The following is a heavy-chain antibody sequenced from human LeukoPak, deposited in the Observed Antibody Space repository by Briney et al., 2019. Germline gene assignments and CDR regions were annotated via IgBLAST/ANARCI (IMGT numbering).Heavy chain of an antibody. CDR2: TYFRSKWYY. V-gene: IGHV6-1*01. D-gene: IGHD1-26*01. CDR3: ARDPVGGSTIFDS. CDR1: GDSVSRDSAD. J-gene: IGHJ4*02. Sequence: SQTLSLTCAISGDSVSRDSADWNWIRQSPSRGLEWLARTYFRSKWYYDYALAVKGRITINPDTSKNQFSLQLSSVTPEDTAVYFCARDPVGGSTIFDSWGQGTLVTVSS.